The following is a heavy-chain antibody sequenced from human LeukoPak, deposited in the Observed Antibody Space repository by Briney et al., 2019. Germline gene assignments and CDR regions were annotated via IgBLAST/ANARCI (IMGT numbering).Heavy chain of an antibody. CDR3: VGHHYFASGSLRGWFDP. J-gene: IGHJ5*02. CDR2: IYHSGST. D-gene: IGHD3-10*01. Sequence: SGTLSLTCAVSGGSISSSNWWSWVRQPPGKGLEWIGQIYHSGSTNYNPSLKSRVAMSIDKSKNQFSLKLSSVTAADTAIYYCVGHHYFASGSLRGWFDPWGQGTLVTVSS. V-gene: IGHV4-4*02. CDR1: GGSISSSNW.